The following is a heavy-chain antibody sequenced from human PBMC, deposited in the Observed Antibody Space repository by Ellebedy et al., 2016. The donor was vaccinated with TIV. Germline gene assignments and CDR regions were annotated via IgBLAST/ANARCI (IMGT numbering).Heavy chain of an antibody. V-gene: IGHV3-53*05. D-gene: IGHD2-15*01. J-gene: IGHJ3*02. CDR2: IYSGGST. CDR1: GFTVSSNY. Sequence: GESLKISXAASGFTVSSNYMSWVRQAPGKGLEWVSVIYSGGSTYYADSVKGRFTISRDNSKNTLYLQMNSLRAEDTAVYYCASGEDCSGGSCYGDAFDIWGQGTMVTASS. CDR3: ASGEDCSGGSCYGDAFDI.